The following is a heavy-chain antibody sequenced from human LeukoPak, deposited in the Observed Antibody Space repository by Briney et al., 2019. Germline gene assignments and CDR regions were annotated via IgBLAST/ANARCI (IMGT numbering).Heavy chain of an antibody. CDR3: ARLSGSYYEADY. D-gene: IGHD1-26*01. Sequence: TGGSLRLSCAASGFTVGSSYMGWVRQAPGKGLEWVSVIYSGGSTYYADSMRGRFTLSRDNPKNSLYLQVNSLRAEDTAVYYCARLSGSYYEADYWGQGTLVTVSS. CDR1: GFTVGSSY. CDR2: IYSGGST. V-gene: IGHV3-53*01. J-gene: IGHJ4*02.